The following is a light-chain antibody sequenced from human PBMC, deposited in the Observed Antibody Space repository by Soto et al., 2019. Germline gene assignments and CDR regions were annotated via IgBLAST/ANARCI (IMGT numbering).Light chain of an antibody. V-gene: IGLV1-40*01. CDR2: GDS. Sequence: QSVLTQPPSVSGAPGQRVTISCTGSSSNMGAGYNVHWYQQGPGTAPKLLIYGDSNRPSGVPDRFSGSKSGTSASLALTGLGAEDGPDYNCQSFHSSLCGRVFGGGTKVPVL. CDR1: SSNMGAGYN. J-gene: IGLJ3*02. CDR3: QSFHSSLCGRV.